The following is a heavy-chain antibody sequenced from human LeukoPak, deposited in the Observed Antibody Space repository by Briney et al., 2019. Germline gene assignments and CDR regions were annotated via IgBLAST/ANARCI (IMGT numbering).Heavy chain of an antibody. CDR3: ASGRLLWFGDRPGDAFDY. CDR2: MNPNSGNT. Sequence: ASVKVSCKASGYTFTSYDINWVRQATGQGLEWMGWMNPNSGNTGYAQKFQGRVTMTRNTSISTAYMELSSLRSEDTAVYYCASGRLLWFGDRPGDAFDYWGQGTLVTVSS. CDR1: GYTFTSYD. V-gene: IGHV1-8*01. J-gene: IGHJ4*02. D-gene: IGHD3-10*01.